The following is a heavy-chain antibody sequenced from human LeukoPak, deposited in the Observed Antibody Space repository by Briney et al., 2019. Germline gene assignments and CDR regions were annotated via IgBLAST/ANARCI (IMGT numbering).Heavy chain of an antibody. Sequence: PGGSLRLSCAASGFTFSTYSMNWVRQAPGKVLEWVSYISGSSGTIYYADSVKGRFTISRDNAKNSLYLQMNSLRAEDTAVYYCARRSEFGVLYYMDVWGKGTTVTVSS. D-gene: IGHD3-16*01. CDR1: GFTFSTYS. CDR3: ARRSEFGVLYYMDV. CDR2: ISGSSGTI. J-gene: IGHJ6*03. V-gene: IGHV3-48*01.